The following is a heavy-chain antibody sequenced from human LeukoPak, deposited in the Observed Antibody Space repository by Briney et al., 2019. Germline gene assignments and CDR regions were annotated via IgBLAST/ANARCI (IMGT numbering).Heavy chain of an antibody. Sequence: GASVKVSCKASGYTFNNHDINWVRQAPGRGLEWMGWINTYSANTNYAQEFQDRVTMTRDTSISTAYMELSRLRSDDTAVYYCARVAGNVLRYFDWLFPSSAFDIWGQGTMVTVSS. V-gene: IGHV1-8*01. CDR1: GYTFNNHD. J-gene: IGHJ3*02. CDR2: INTYSANT. CDR3: ARVAGNVLRYFDWLFPSSAFDI. D-gene: IGHD3-9*01.